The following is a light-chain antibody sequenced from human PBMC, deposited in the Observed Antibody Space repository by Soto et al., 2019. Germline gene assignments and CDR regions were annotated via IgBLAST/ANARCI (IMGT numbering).Light chain of an antibody. CDR2: GAS. Sequence: ETVMTQSPGTLSVSPGERATLSCRASQSVSSNLAWYQQKPGQAPRLLIYGASTRATGIPARFSGSGSETEFTLTISSLQSEDFAVYYCQQFYNWPRTFGQGTKV. J-gene: IGKJ1*01. V-gene: IGKV3-15*01. CDR3: QQFYNWPRT. CDR1: QSVSSN.